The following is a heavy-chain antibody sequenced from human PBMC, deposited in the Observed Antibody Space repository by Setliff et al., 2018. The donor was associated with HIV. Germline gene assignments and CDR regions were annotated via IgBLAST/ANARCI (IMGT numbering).Heavy chain of an antibody. V-gene: IGHV1-69-2*01. CDR2: VDPEDGET. Sequence: ASVKVSCKASGFTFTDYYMHWVQQAPGKGLEWMGRVDPEDGETIYAEKFQDRVAMTADTSTNTVYMELRSLRSDDTAVYYCARYALCSDDCSDEGADIWGQGTLVTVSS. D-gene: IGHD2-21*01. CDR3: ARYALCSDDCSDEGADI. CDR1: GFTFTDYY. J-gene: IGHJ4*02.